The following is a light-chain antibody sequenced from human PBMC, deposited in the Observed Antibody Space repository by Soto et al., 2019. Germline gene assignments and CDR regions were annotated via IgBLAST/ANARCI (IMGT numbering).Light chain of an antibody. CDR1: SSNIGSNT. CDR3: AAWDDSLNGRYV. V-gene: IGLV1-44*01. J-gene: IGLJ1*01. Sequence: QSVLTQPTSASGTPGQRVTISCSGSSSNIGSNTVNWYQQLPGTAPKLLIYSNNQRPSGVPDRFSVSKSGTSASLAISGLQSEYEADYYCAAWDDSLNGRYVFGTGTKVNVL. CDR2: SNN.